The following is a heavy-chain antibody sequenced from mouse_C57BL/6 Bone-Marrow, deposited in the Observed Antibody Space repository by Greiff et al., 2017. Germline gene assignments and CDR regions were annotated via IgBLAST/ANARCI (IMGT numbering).Heavy chain of an antibody. J-gene: IGHJ3*01. V-gene: IGHV3-6*01. CDR1: GYSITSGYY. CDR2: ISYDGSN. CDR3: ASILY. Sequence: EVKLMESGPGLVKPSQSLSLTCSVTGYSITSGYYWNWIRQFPGNKLEWMGYISYDGSNNYNPSLKNRISITRDTSKNQFFLKLNSVTTEDTATYYCASILYWGQGTLVTVSA.